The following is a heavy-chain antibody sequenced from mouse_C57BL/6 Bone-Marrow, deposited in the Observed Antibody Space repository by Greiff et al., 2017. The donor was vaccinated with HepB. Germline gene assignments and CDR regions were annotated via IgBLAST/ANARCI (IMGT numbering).Heavy chain of an antibody. J-gene: IGHJ1*03. V-gene: IGHV3-6*01. CDR1: GYSITSGYY. Sequence: EVKLQESGPGLVKPSQSLSLTCSVTGYSITSGYYWNWIRQFPGNKLEWMGYISYDGSNNYNPSLKNRISITRDTSKNQFFLKLNSVTTEDTATYYCARNTTVVDWYFDVWGTGTTVTVSS. CDR2: ISYDGSN. D-gene: IGHD1-1*01. CDR3: ARNTTVVDWYFDV.